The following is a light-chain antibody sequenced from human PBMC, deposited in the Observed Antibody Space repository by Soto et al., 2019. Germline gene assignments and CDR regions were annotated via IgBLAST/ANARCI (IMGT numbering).Light chain of an antibody. J-gene: IGLJ1*01. Sequence: QSALTQPRSVSGSPGQSVTISCTGTSTDVGGYNDVSWYQQHTGKVPKLMIYDVSKQPSGVPDRFSGSKSGNTASLTISGRQAEYEADYYCCSYAGRDPLYVFGSGTKLTVL. CDR2: DVS. V-gene: IGLV2-11*01. CDR3: CSYAGRDPLYV. CDR1: STDVGGYND.